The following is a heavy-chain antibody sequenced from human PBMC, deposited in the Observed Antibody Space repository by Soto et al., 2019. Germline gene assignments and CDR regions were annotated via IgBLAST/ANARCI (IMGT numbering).Heavy chain of an antibody. CDR3: AASIFYYGMDV. CDR2: IYPGDSDT. CDR1: GYTFTNYW. Sequence: SLKISCKGSGYTFTNYWIGWVRQMPGKGPEWMGIIYPGDSDTKYNPSFQGQVTISADKSITTTYLQWSSLKASDTAIYYCAASIFYYGMDVWGQGTTVTVSS. V-gene: IGHV5-51*01. J-gene: IGHJ6*02.